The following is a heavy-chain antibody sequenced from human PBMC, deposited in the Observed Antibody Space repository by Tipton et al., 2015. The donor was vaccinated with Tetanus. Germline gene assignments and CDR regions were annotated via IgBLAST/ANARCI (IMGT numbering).Heavy chain of an antibody. J-gene: IGHJ4*02. CDR2: INPNSGGT. V-gene: IGHV1-2*02. CDR1: GYTFTGYY. D-gene: IGHD6-19*01. CDR3: ARVGQWLVRGDTDY. Sequence: RLVQSGAEVKKPGASVKVSCKASGYTFTGYYMHWVRQAPGQGLEWMGWINPNSGGTNYAQKFQGRVTMTRDTSISTAYMELSRLRSDDAAVYYCARVGQWLVRGDTDYWGQGTLVTVSS.